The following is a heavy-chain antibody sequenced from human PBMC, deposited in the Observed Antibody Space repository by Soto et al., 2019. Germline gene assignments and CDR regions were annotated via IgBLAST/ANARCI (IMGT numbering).Heavy chain of an antibody. CDR1: GYSISSNSAG. J-gene: IGHJ5*02. CDR2: TYYRSKWYN. CDR3: VRFRAAGYNSNKGWFEP. D-gene: IGHD4-4*01. Sequence: SQTLSLTCDISGYSISSNSAGWNWIMQSPSRGLEWLGRTYYRSKWYNDYAVSVKTRIIINPDTSKNQISLQLNSVTPEDTAVYYCVRFRAAGYNSNKGWFEPLGQGTLVIVSS. V-gene: IGHV6-1*01.